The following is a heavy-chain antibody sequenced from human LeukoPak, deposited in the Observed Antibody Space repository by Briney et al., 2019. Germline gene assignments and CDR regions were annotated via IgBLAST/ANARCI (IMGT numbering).Heavy chain of an antibody. Sequence: SVKVSCKASGGTFSSYAISWVRQAPGQGLEWMGGIIPIFGTANYAQKFQGRVTITADESTSTAYMELSSLRSEDTAVYYCAREGSITGPRPPHYWGQGTLVTVSS. D-gene: IGHD1-20*01. V-gene: IGHV1-69*13. CDR2: IIPIFGTA. CDR1: GGTFSSYA. CDR3: AREGSITGPRPPHY. J-gene: IGHJ4*02.